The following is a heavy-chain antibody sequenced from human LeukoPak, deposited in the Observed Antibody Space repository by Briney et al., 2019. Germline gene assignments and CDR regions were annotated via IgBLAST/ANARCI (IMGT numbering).Heavy chain of an antibody. J-gene: IGHJ3*02. CDR3: ARELGGTKTGGFDI. Sequence: GGSLRLSCAASGFRFSYHDMHWVRQAPGKGLESVSSIGAAGAHTFYADSVKGRFTISRDNLQSTMYLQMDGLRPEDSAVYYCARELGGTKTGGFDIWGQGTVVTVSS. CDR1: GFRFSYHD. V-gene: IGHV3-64*02. CDR2: IGAAGAHT. D-gene: IGHD1-14*01.